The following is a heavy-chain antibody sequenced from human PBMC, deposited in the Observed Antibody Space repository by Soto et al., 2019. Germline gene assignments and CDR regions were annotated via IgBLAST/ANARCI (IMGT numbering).Heavy chain of an antibody. D-gene: IGHD3-10*01. V-gene: IGHV3-9*01. Sequence: EVQLVESGGGLVQPGRSLRLSCTASGFTFDDYAMHWVRQGPGKGLEWVSGISWNSGSVGYADSVKGRFTISRDNTRKSLYLQMNSLRPEDTAFYYCVKDGLSGSSTNWFDPWGQGTLVTVSS. J-gene: IGHJ5*02. CDR2: ISWNSGSV. CDR3: VKDGLSGSSTNWFDP. CDR1: GFTFDDYA.